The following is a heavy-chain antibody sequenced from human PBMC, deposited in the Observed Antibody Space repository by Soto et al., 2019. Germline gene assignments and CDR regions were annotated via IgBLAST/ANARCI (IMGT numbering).Heavy chain of an antibody. Sequence: ASVTVYCKTSGYTLSSDTISWVRKTPGQGLEWMGWISFNNGDTKYAQKFQGRFNMTRNTSISTAYMELSSLRSEDTAVYYCARGNYVDTSFDYWGQGTLVTGFS. D-gene: IGHD5-18*01. CDR2: ISFNNGDT. CDR1: GYTLSSDT. J-gene: IGHJ4*02. CDR3: ARGNYVDTSFDY. V-gene: IGHV1-8*02.